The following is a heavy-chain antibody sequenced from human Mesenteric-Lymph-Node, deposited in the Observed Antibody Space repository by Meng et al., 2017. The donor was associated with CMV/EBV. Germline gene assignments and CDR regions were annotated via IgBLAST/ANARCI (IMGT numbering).Heavy chain of an antibody. V-gene: IGHV1-69*05. CDR1: GGVFSRYV. CDR3: ARGRQQYYYGMDV. J-gene: IGHJ6*02. CDR2: IIPIFGTA. D-gene: IGHD6-13*01. Sequence: SVKVSCKASGGVFSRYVLSWVRQAPGQGLEWMGGIIPIFGTANYAQKFQGRVTITTDESTSTAYMELSSLRSEDTAVYYCARGRQQYYYGMDVWGQGTTVTVSS.